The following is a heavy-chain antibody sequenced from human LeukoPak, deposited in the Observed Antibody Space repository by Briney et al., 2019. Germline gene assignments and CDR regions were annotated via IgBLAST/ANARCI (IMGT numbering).Heavy chain of an antibody. CDR2: INHSGST. CDR3: ARDPGYYDSSGYFDY. V-gene: IGHV4-34*01. J-gene: IGHJ4*02. Sequence: SETLSLTCAVYGGSFSGYYWSWIRQPPGKRLEWIGEINHSGSTNYNPSLKSRVTISVDTSKNQFSLKLSSVTAADTAVYYCARDPGYYDSSGYFDYWGQGTLVTVSS. CDR1: GGSFSGYY. D-gene: IGHD3-22*01.